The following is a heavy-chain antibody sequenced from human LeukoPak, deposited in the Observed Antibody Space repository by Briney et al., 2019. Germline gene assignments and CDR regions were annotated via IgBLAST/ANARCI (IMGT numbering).Heavy chain of an antibody. D-gene: IGHD1-14*01. CDR2: INEDGSTK. CDR3: ARRPGN. Sequence: GGSLRLSCAASGFTFSNYWMSWVRQAPRKGLEWVAIINEDGSTKYYVDSLKGRFTISRDSSKNTLFLQMNDLTVEDTARYYCARRPGNWGQGILVTVSS. CDR1: GFTFSNYW. J-gene: IGHJ4*02. V-gene: IGHV3-7*03.